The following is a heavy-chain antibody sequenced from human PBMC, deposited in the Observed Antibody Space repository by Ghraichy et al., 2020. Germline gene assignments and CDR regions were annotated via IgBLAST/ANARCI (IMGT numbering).Heavy chain of an antibody. Sequence: GGSLRLSCAASGFTFSSYAMHWVRQAPGKGLEWVAVISYDGSNKYYADSVKGRFTISRDNSKNTLYLQMNSLRAEDTAVYYCARDKGGSDILTGIFDYWGQGTLVTVSS. D-gene: IGHD3-9*01. V-gene: IGHV3-30*04. CDR2: ISYDGSNK. J-gene: IGHJ4*02. CDR3: ARDKGGSDILTGIFDY. CDR1: GFTFSSYA.